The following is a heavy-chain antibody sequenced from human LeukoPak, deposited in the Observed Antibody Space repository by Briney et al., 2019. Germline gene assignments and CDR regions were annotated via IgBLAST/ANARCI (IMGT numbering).Heavy chain of an antibody. CDR2: IKKDGSET. CDR1: GFSFSDSY. CDR3: ARGRYSGTTYYFDY. V-gene: IGHV3-7*03. Sequence: GGSLRLSCAASGFSFSDSYMSWVRQAPGKGLEWVANIKKDGSETYYVDSVKGRFTISRDNAKNSLYLQMNSLRAEDTAMYYCARGRYSGTTYYFDYWGQGTLVTVSS. J-gene: IGHJ4*02. D-gene: IGHD5-12*01.